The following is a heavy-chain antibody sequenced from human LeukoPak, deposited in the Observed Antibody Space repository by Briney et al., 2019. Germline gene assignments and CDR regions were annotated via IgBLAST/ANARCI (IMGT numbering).Heavy chain of an antibody. V-gene: IGHV4-39*01. J-gene: IGHJ6*02. Sequence: SGTLSLTCTVSGGSISRYTYYWAWIRQPPGKGLEWIGSIYHNGGTYDNLSLKSRTTISVDTSKNQFSLTLSSVTAADTAVYYCARRGLPVTRYGMDVWGQGTTVTVSS. D-gene: IGHD4-17*01. CDR1: GGSISRYTYY. CDR2: IYHNGGT. CDR3: ARRGLPVTRYGMDV.